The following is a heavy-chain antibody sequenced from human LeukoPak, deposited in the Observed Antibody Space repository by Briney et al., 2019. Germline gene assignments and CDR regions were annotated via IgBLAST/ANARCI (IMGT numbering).Heavy chain of an antibody. CDR3: ARECNYYDSSGYFP. CDR1: GGSISTYY. V-gene: IGHV4-4*08. D-gene: IGHD3-22*01. Sequence: SETLSLTCTVSGGSISTYYWSWIRQPPGKGLEWIGYIYYTGSTYYNPSLKSRVTISVDTSKNQFSLKLSSVTAADTAVYYCARECNYYDSSGYFPWGQGTLVTVSS. CDR2: IYYTGST. J-gene: IGHJ4*02.